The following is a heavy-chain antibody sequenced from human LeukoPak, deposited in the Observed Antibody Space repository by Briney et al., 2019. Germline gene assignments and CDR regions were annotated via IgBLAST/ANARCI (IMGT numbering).Heavy chain of an antibody. J-gene: IGHJ4*02. Sequence: GGSLRLSCAASGFTSSTYTMSWVRQAPGKGLDWVSGIDGGGVHTYYADSVRGRFTVSRDNSKNTLYLQLNSLRAEDTSVYYCARDSTYWYDSGSSGPHYFDYWGQGTLVTVSS. CDR2: IDGGGVHT. D-gene: IGHD3-10*01. V-gene: IGHV3-23*01. CDR1: GFTSSTYT. CDR3: ARDSTYWYDSGSSGPHYFDY.